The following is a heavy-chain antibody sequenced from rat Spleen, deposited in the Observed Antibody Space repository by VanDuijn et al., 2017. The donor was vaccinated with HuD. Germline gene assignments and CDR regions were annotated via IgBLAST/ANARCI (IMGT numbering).Heavy chain of an antibody. Sequence: QVQLKESGPGLVQPSQTLSLTCTVSGFSLTRNHVHWVRQPPGKGLEWMAVIWSGGNTDYNSALKSRLSISRDTSKSQVFLKVNSLKTEDTGIYYCTRNYAYYYDGSYHGGFDYWGQGVMVTVSS. CDR1: GFSLTRNH. D-gene: IGHD1-12*02. CDR2: IWSGGNT. CDR3: TRNYAYYYDGSYHGGFDY. J-gene: IGHJ2*01. V-gene: IGHV2S13*01.